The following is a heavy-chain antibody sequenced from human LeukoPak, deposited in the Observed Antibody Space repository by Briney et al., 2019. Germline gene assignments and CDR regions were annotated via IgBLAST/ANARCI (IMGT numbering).Heavy chain of an antibody. V-gene: IGHV4-59*01. Sequence: SETLSLTCTVSGGSISSYYWSWIRQPPGKGLEWIGYIYYSGSTNYNPSLKSRVTISVDTSKNQFSLKLSSVTAADTAIYYCAKDLGGEGGSGFPGQWGQGTLVTVSS. CDR2: IYYSGST. D-gene: IGHD3-10*01. J-gene: IGHJ4*02. CDR3: AKDLGGEGGSGFPGQ. CDR1: GGSISSYY.